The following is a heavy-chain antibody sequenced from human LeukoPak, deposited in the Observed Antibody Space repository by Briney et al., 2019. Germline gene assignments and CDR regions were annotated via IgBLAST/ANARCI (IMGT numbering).Heavy chain of an antibody. CDR2: IYYSGST. D-gene: IGHD6-13*01. CDR1: GGSISSYY. V-gene: IGHV4-59*01. Sequence: SETLSLTCTVSGGSISSYYWSWIRQPPGKGLEWIGYIYYSGSTNYNPSLKSRVTISVDTPKNQFSLKLSSVTAADTAVYYCARSIAAAGILSGDWLDPWGQGTLVTVSS. CDR3: ARSIAAAGILSGDWLDP. J-gene: IGHJ5*02.